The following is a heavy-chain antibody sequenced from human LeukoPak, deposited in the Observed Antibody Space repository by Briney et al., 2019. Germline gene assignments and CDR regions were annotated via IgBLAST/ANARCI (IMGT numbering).Heavy chain of an antibody. CDR3: ASIFGVVTHLDY. CDR2: INTDGSST. CDR1: GFTFSSYW. J-gene: IGHJ4*02. Sequence: PGGSLRLSCAASGFTFSSYWMHWVRQAPGKGLVWVSRINTDGSSTSYADSVKGLFTISRDNAKNTLYLQMNSLRAEDTAVYYCASIFGVVTHLDYWGQGTLVTVSS. D-gene: IGHD3-3*01. V-gene: IGHV3-74*01.